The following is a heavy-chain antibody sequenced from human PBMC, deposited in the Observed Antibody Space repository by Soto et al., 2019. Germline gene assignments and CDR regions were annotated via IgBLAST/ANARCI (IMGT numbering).Heavy chain of an antibody. Sequence: QVQLVQSGAEVKKLGSSVKVSCKASGGTFSSYTISWVRQAPGQGLEWMGRIIPILGIANYAQKFQGRVTITADKSTSTAYMELSSLRSEDTAVYYCARDPPKNGSPADYWGQGTLVTVSS. CDR1: GGTFSSYT. CDR3: ARDPPKNGSPADY. J-gene: IGHJ4*02. CDR2: IIPILGIA. D-gene: IGHD3-10*01. V-gene: IGHV1-69*08.